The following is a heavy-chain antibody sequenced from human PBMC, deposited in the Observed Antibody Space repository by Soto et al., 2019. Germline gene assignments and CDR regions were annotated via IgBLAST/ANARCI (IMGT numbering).Heavy chain of an antibody. D-gene: IGHD2-2*01. CDR3: ARAGTPNCSSTSCRFIDY. V-gene: IGHV4-34*01. J-gene: IGHJ4*02. CDR2: INHSGST. CDR1: GGSFSGYY. Sequence: TSETLSLTCAVYGGSFSGYYWSWIRQPPGKGLEWIGEINHSGSTNYNPSLKSRVTISVDTSKNQFSLKLSSVTAADTAVYYCARAGTPNCSSTSCRFIDYWGQGTLVTVSS.